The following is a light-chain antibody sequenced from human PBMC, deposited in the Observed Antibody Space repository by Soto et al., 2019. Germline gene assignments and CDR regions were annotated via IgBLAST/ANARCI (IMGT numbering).Light chain of an antibody. CDR3: LQDINYPWT. CDR1: QSIDTH. CDR2: GAS. V-gene: IGKV1-6*02. Sequence: IQMTQSPSSLSASVGDRVTITCRASQSIDTHLVWYQQKPATAPKILIYGASNLQSGVPPRFSGSGSGTDFTLAISSLQPEDSATYYCLQDINYPWTFGQGTKVEIK. J-gene: IGKJ1*01.